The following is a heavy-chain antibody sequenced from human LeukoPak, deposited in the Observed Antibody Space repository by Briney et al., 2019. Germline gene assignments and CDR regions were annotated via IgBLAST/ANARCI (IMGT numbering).Heavy chain of an antibody. CDR2: ISGSGGGT. CDR3: AKDSPEYYGYGDYVLPNAFDI. D-gene: IGHD4-17*01. CDR1: GFTFSSYA. Sequence: GGSLRLXCAASGFTFSSYAMSWVRRAPGKGLEWVSAISGSGGGTYYADSVKGRFTISRDNSKNTLYLQMNSLRAEDTAVYYCAKDSPEYYGYGDYVLPNAFDIWGQGTMVTVSS. J-gene: IGHJ3*02. V-gene: IGHV3-23*01.